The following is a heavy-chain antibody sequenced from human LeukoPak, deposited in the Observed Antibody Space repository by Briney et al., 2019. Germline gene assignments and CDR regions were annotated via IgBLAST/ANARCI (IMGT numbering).Heavy chain of an antibody. J-gene: IGHJ6*02. CDR3: ARDLRYYYGMDV. Sequence: GGSLRVSCADSGLTFSAYTMNWVRQGPGKGLEWVSYISSSSNTIYYADSVNGRFTISTDNAKNSLYLQMNSLRDEDTAVYYCARDLRYYYGMDVWGQGTTVTVSS. V-gene: IGHV3-48*02. CDR1: GLTFSAYT. CDR2: ISSSSNTI.